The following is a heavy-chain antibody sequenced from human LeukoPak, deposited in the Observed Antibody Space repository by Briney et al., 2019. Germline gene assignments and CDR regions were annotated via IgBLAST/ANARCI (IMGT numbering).Heavy chain of an antibody. J-gene: IGHJ1*01. CDR1: GDSISSYY. D-gene: IGHD3-10*01. CDR2: VHYSGST. Sequence: PWETLSLTCTVSGDSISSYYWSWIRQPPGKGLEWIGYVHYSGSTHYNPSLRSRVTISLDTSKSQFSLRLSSVTAADTAIYYCARDRGYFQHWGPGTLVTVSS. CDR3: ARDRGYFQH. V-gene: IGHV4-59*01.